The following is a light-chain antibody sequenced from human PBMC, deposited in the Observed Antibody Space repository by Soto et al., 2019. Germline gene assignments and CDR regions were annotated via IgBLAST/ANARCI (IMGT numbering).Light chain of an antibody. CDR2: AAS. J-gene: IGKJ5*01. V-gene: IGKV1-39*01. CDR3: QQSYTTASIT. Sequence: DIQMTQSPSSLSASVGDRVTITCRASQSISRNLNWYQHKPGKAPKLLIYAASSLQNGVPSRFIGGGSGTEFTLSISSLQTEDFGTYYCQQSYTTASITFGQGTRLEIK. CDR1: QSISRN.